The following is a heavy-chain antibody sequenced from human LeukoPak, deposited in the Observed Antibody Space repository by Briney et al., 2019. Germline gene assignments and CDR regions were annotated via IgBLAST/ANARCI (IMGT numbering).Heavy chain of an antibody. CDR3: ARPRRHSYACLNY. Sequence: SETLSLTCAVYGGSFSGYYWSWIRQPPGKGLEWIGEINHSGSTNYNPSLKSRVTISVDTSKNQFSLKLSSVTAADTAVYSFARPRRHSYACLNYWGQGPLVTDST. CDR1: GGSFSGYY. D-gene: IGHD5-18*01. J-gene: IGHJ4*02. CDR2: INHSGST. V-gene: IGHV4-34*01.